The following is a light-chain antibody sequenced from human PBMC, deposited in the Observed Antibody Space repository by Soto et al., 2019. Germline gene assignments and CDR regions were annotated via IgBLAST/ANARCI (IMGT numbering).Light chain of an antibody. Sequence: MTQSPSTLSASVGDRVTITCRASQSVSSNLAWYQQKPGQAPRLLIYGASIRATDIPARFSGSGSGTEFSLTISSLQSEDFAVYYCQEYDNWLTWTFGQGTKVDIK. CDR3: QEYDNWLTWT. J-gene: IGKJ1*01. CDR1: QSVSSN. V-gene: IGKV3D-15*01. CDR2: GAS.